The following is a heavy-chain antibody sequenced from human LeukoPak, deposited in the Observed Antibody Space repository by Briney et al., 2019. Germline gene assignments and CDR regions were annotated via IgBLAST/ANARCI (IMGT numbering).Heavy chain of an antibody. CDR3: ARDPEAAAGLDY. V-gene: IGHV1-46*01. CDR1: GYTFTSYY. D-gene: IGHD6-13*01. J-gene: IGHJ4*02. Sequence: ASVKVSCKASGYTFTSYYMHWVRQAPGQGLEWMGIINPSGGSTSYAQKFQGRVTMTRDMSTSTVYMELSSLRSEDTAVYYCARDPEAAAGLDYWGQGTLVTVSS. CDR2: INPSGGST.